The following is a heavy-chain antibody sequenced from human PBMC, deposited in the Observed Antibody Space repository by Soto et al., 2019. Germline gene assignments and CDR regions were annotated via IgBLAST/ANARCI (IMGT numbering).Heavy chain of an antibody. Sequence: QLHLVQSGAVVKKPGASVTVSCSASGYPVTAYYMHWVRQAPGRGLEWMGGINPATGAAKYTQTFEGGDTRSRDTTKSTGFMELSGLTSEGTAVFYCARGGGVGVAGSAAFDMWGQGTLVTVSS. CDR1: GYPVTAYY. V-gene: IGHV1-2*02. D-gene: IGHD3-3*01. CDR3: ARGGGVGVAGSAAFDM. CDR2: INPATGAA. J-gene: IGHJ3*02.